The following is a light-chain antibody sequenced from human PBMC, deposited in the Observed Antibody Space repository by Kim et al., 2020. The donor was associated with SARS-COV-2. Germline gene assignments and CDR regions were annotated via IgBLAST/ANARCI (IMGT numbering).Light chain of an antibody. V-gene: IGKV3-15*01. CDR3: QQYRHWPLT. Sequence: EIVLTQSPATLSLSPGERATLSCRASQSVSSNLAWYQQKPGQAPRLLIYGASTRATGIPGRFSGSGSGTEFTLTISSLQSEDFAVYYCQQYRHWPLTFGGGTKVDIK. CDR2: GAS. CDR1: QSVSSN. J-gene: IGKJ4*01.